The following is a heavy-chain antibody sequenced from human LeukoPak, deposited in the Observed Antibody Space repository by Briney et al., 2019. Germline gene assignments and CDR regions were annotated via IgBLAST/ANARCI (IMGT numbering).Heavy chain of an antibody. Sequence: SVKVSCKASGGTFSSYAINWVRQAPGQGLEWMGGIIPIFGTTNYAQKFQGRVTITADRSTSTAYMELSSLRSEDTAIYYCARASSYDSVWGSYRSLYFDYWGQGTLVTVSS. V-gene: IGHV1-69*06. CDR3: ARASSYDSVWGSYRSLYFDY. J-gene: IGHJ4*02. CDR1: GGTFSSYA. D-gene: IGHD3-16*02. CDR2: IIPIFGTT.